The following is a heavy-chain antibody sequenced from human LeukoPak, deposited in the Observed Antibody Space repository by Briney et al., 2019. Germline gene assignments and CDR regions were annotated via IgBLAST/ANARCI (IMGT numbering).Heavy chain of an antibody. Sequence: SETLSLTCTVSGVSISSYYWSWIRQPPGKGLEWIGYISYSGNTIYNPSLKSRVTISVDTSKNHFSLRLRSVTAADTAVYYCARLAAISGSDYPDDWGQGTRVTVSS. D-gene: IGHD1-26*01. V-gene: IGHV4-59*08. J-gene: IGHJ4*02. CDR3: ARLAAISGSDYPDD. CDR1: GVSISSYY. CDR2: ISYSGNT.